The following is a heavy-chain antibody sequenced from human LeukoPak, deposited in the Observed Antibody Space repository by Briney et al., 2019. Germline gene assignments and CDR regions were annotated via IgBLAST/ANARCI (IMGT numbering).Heavy chain of an antibody. CDR2: IKQDESEK. CDR1: GISFSSYW. J-gene: IGHJ3*02. V-gene: IGHV3-7*01. Sequence: PGGSLRLSCEASGISFSSYWMSWVRQAPGKGLEWVANIKQDESEKYYVDSVKGRFTISRDNAKKSLYLQMNSLRVEDTGVYYCARLSDSISCFGFDIWGQGTTVTVSS. CDR3: ARLSDSISCFGFDI. D-gene: IGHD2-2*01.